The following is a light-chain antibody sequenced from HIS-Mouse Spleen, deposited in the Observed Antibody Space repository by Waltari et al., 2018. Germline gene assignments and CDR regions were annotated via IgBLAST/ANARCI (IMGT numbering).Light chain of an antibody. CDR3: CSYAGSSTLV. J-gene: IGLJ2*01. CDR1: SSDVGSYNL. V-gene: IGLV2-23*01. Sequence: QSALTQPASVSGSPGQSITISCTGTSSDVGSYNLVSWYQQPPGKAPKLMIYEGSKRPSGVSNRFSGSKSGTTASLTISGLQAEDEADYYCCSYAGSSTLVFGGGTKLTVL. CDR2: EGS.